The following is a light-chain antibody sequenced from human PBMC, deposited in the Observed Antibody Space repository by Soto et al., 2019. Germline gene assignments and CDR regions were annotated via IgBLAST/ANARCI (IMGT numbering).Light chain of an antibody. CDR1: KSNVGRNY. CDR3: GTWDSRLSGVL. J-gene: IGLJ2*01. CDR2: DTN. Sequence: QSVLTQPPSVSAAPGQTVTVSCSGNKSNVGRNYVSWYQQFPGTAPRLLIYDTNKRPSGIPGRFSGSKSGTSATLGITGLQTGDEAIYSCGTWDSRLSGVLFGGGTKRTVL. V-gene: IGLV1-51*01.